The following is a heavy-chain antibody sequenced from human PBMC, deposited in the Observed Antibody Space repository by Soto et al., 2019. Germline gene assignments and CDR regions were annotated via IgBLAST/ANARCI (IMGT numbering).Heavy chain of an antibody. CDR3: AKGRTRPLEHGSFGDNAFDV. CDR2: ISWNSGTL. CDR1: EFNFENYA. Sequence: EVQLVESGGGLVQPGRSLRLSCAASEFNFENYAMHWVRQAPGKGLEWVSGISWNSGTLVYADSVKGRFTISRDNAKNSLFLQMNSLRPEDTALYFCAKGRTRPLEHGSFGDNAFDVWGQGTMVTVSS. D-gene: IGHD3-10*01. J-gene: IGHJ3*01. V-gene: IGHV3-9*01.